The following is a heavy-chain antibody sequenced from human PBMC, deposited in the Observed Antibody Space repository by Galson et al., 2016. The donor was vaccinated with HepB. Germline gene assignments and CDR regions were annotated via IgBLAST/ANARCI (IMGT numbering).Heavy chain of an antibody. D-gene: IGHD1-26*01. J-gene: IGHJ4*02. V-gene: IGHV3-23*01. CDR1: GFTFSINA. Sequence: LRLSCAASGFTFSINAMSWVRQAPGKGLEWVSVISGSGVNTYYADSVKGRFTTSRDNSKNTLDLQMNSLRAEDTAVYYCAKAVGGSSVSLPDYWGQGALVTVSS. CDR3: AKAVGGSSVSLPDY. CDR2: ISGSGVNT.